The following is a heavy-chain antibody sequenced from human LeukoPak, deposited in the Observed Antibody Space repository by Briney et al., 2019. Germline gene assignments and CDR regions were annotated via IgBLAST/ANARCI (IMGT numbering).Heavy chain of an antibody. D-gene: IGHD3-22*01. CDR1: GFTFSSYG. Sequence: GGSLRLSCAASGFTFSSYGMHWVRQAPGKGLEWAAVISYDGSNKYYADSVKGRFTISRDNAKNSLYLEMNSLRVEDTAVYYCARRGDSRGYYFDWGQGTLVTVSS. V-gene: IGHV3-30*03. J-gene: IGHJ1*01. CDR2: ISYDGSNK. CDR3: ARRGDSRGYYFD.